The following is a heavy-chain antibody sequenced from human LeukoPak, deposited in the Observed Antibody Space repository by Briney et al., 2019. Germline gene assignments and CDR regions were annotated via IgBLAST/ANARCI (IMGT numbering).Heavy chain of an antibody. CDR3: AKGGATVIDY. Sequence: GGSLRLSCAASGFTFGNYWMHWVRQGPGKGLVWVSRINSDGSSTTSADSVKGRFTISRDNAKNTLYPQMNSLRAEDTAVYYCAKGGATVIDYWGQGTLVTVSS. V-gene: IGHV3-74*01. D-gene: IGHD4-17*01. CDR1: GFTFGNYW. J-gene: IGHJ4*02. CDR2: INSDGSST.